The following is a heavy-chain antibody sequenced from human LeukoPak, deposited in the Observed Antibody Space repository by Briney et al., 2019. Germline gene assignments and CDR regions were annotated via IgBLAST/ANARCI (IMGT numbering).Heavy chain of an antibody. CDR3: ASSGGYYYYGMDV. CDR2: IYSGGST. J-gene: IGHJ6*02. V-gene: IGHV3-53*01. Sequence: GGSLRLSSAASGFTVSSNYMSWVRQAPGKGLEWVSVIYSGGSTYYADSVKGRFTISRDNSKNTLYLQMNSLRAEDTAVYYCASSGGYYYYGMDVWGQGTTVTVSS. D-gene: IGHD3-10*01. CDR1: GFTVSSNY.